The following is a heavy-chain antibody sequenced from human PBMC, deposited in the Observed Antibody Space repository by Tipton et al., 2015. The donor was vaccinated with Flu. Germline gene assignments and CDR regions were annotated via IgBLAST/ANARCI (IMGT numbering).Heavy chain of an antibody. CDR1: GGSISSYTYY. V-gene: IGHV4-39*07. CDR2: IYYSGTT. J-gene: IGHJ5*02. D-gene: IGHD3-9*01. Sequence: LRLSCTVSGGSISSYTYYWGWFRQSPGTGLEWIGSIYYSGTTYYNPSPKSRVTMSIDTSKNQFSLKVTSVTAADTAVYYCAKEGSYNILTNYYNKGVDPWGQGTLVIVSS. CDR3: AKEGSYNILTNYYNKGVDP.